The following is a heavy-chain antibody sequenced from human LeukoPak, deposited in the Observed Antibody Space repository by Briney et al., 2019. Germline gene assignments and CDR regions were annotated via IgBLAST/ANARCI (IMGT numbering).Heavy chain of an antibody. D-gene: IGHD4-23*01. CDR3: ARGSARRTYGGNYFDS. Sequence: ASVKVSCKASGYTFTSYDINWVRRATGQGLEWMGWMNPNSGNTGYAQKFQGRVTMTRNTSISTAYMELSSLRSEDTAVYYCARGSARRTYGGNYFDSWGQGTLVAVSS. J-gene: IGHJ4*02. CDR1: GYTFTSYD. V-gene: IGHV1-8*01. CDR2: MNPNSGNT.